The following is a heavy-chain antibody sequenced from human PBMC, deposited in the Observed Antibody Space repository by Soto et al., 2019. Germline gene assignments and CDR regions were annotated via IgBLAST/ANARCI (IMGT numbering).Heavy chain of an antibody. CDR1: GFTFDDYA. CDR2: ISWNSGSI. J-gene: IGHJ3*02. Sequence: PGGSLRLSCAASGFTFDDYAMHWVRQAPGKGLEWVSGISWNSGSIGYADSVKGRFTISRDNAKNSLYLQMNSLRAEDTALYYCAKDLMGSVAGTSNDYDIWGKGTMVT. CDR3: AKDLMGSVAGTSNDYDI. V-gene: IGHV3-9*01. D-gene: IGHD6-19*01.